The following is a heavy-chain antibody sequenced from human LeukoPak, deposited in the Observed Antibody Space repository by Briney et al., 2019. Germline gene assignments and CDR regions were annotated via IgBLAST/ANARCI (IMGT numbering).Heavy chain of an antibody. J-gene: IGHJ4*02. CDR2: FSGSGGST. V-gene: IGHV3-23*01. D-gene: IGHD3-9*01. CDR3: AKGRGILTGYGTMYYFDY. Sequence: QPGGSLRLSCAASGFTFSSYGMSWVRQAPGKGLEWVSAFSGSGGSTYYADSVKGRFTISRDISKNTLYLQMNSLRVEDTAIYYCAKGRGILTGYGTMYYFDYWGQGTLVTVSS. CDR1: GFTFSSYG.